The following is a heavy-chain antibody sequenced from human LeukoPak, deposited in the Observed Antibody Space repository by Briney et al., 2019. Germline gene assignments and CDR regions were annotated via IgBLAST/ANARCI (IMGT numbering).Heavy chain of an antibody. CDR3: ARGRISRSGGDWVDY. CDR2: IYYSGST. D-gene: IGHD3/OR15-3a*01. V-gene: IGHV4-30-4*08. Sequence: NPSETLSLTCTVSGGSISSGDYYWSWIRQPPGKGLEWIGYIYYSGSTYYNPSLKSRVTISVDTSKNQFSLKLSSVTAADTAVYYCARGRISRSGGDWVDYWGQGTLVTVSS. J-gene: IGHJ4*02. CDR1: GGSISSGDYY.